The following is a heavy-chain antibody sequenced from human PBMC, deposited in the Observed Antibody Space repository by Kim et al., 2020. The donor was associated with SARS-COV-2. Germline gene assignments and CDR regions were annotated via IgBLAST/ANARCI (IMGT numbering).Heavy chain of an antibody. CDR3: ARGGGSDWSTTAIDY. V-gene: IGHV3-72*01. Sequence: ASVEGRFSISRDDSKNSVYLQRDSLEPEDTAVYYCARGGGSDWSTTAIDYWGQGTLVTVSP. D-gene: IGHD3-9*01. J-gene: IGHJ4*02.